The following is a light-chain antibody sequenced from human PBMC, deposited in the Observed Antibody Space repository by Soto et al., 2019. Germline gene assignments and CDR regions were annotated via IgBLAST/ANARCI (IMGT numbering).Light chain of an antibody. Sequence: EIVMAQSPATLSLSPGERATLSCRASQSINNRLAWYQQKPGQVPRLLIYDVSTRGTGIPARFSGSGSGTEFTLTISSLQSEDFAVYYCQQYYNWPPYTFGQGTK. CDR3: QQYYNWPPYT. CDR1: QSINNR. J-gene: IGKJ2*01. V-gene: IGKV3-15*01. CDR2: DVS.